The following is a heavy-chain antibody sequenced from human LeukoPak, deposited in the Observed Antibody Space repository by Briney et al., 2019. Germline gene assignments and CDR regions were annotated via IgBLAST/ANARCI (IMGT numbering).Heavy chain of an antibody. V-gene: IGHV1-69*13. Sequence: SVKVSCKASGYTFTSYAISWVRQAPGQGLEWMGGIIPIFGTANYAQKFQGRVTITADESTSTAYMELSSLRSEDTAVYYCARDRYYYDSSGYYGNFDYWGQGTLVTVSS. D-gene: IGHD3-22*01. J-gene: IGHJ4*02. CDR3: ARDRYYYDSSGYYGNFDY. CDR1: GYTFTSYA. CDR2: IIPIFGTA.